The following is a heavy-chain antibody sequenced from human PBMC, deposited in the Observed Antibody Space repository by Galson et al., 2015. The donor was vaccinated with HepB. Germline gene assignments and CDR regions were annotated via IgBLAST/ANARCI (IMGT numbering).Heavy chain of an antibody. CDR3: ARSTYYYDSSGYYPLGY. J-gene: IGHJ4*02. CDR1: GFTFSSYS. CDR2: ISSSSSYI. D-gene: IGHD3-22*01. Sequence: SLRLSCAASGFTFSSYSMNWVRQAPGKGLEWVSSISSSSSYIYYADSVKARFTISRDNAKNSLYLQMNSLRAEDTAVYYCARSTYYYDSSGYYPLGYWGQGTLVTVSS. V-gene: IGHV3-21*01.